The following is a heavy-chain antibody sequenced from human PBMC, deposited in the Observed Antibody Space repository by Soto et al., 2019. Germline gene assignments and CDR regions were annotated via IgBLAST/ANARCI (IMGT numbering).Heavy chain of an antibody. Sequence: EVQLVETGGGLVHPGRSLRLSCAASGFTLDDYAMHWVRQAPGKGLEWVSGISWNSGSIAYADSVKGRFTISRDNAKNFLYLQMNSLKTEDTALYYCAKDLKTGTSYHYYGMDVWGQGTTVTVSS. J-gene: IGHJ6*02. CDR3: AKDLKTGTSYHYYGMDV. CDR2: ISWNSGSI. D-gene: IGHD1-7*01. CDR1: GFTLDDYA. V-gene: IGHV3-9*01.